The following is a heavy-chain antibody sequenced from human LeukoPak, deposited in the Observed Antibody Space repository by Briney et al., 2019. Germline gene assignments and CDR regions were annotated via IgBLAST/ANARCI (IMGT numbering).Heavy chain of an antibody. Sequence: ASVKVSCKASGYTFTGYYMHWVRQAPGQGLEWMGWINPNSGGTNYAQKFQGRVTMTRDTSISTAYMELSRLRSDDTAVYYCARVYTYYYDSSGYYKGYYYYYYMDVWGKGTTVIVSS. CDR3: ARVYTYYYDSSGYYKGYYYYYYMDV. CDR1: GYTFTGYY. D-gene: IGHD3-22*01. V-gene: IGHV1-2*02. J-gene: IGHJ6*03. CDR2: INPNSGGT.